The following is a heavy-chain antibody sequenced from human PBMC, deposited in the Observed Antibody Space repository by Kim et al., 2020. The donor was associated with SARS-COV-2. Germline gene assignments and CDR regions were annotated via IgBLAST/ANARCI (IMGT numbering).Heavy chain of an antibody. CDR1: GLTFSSYS. CDR3: TRVPHINMIVGWFDP. V-gene: IGHV3-21*04. J-gene: IGHJ5*02. CDR2: ISSTSNYI. D-gene: IGHD3-22*01. Sequence: GGSLRLSCAASGLTFSSYSMNWVRQAPGKGLEWVSSISSTSNYIYYADSVKGRFTISRDNARNSLYLQMNSLRAEDTAVYYCTRVPHINMIVGWFDPWGQGTLVTVSS.